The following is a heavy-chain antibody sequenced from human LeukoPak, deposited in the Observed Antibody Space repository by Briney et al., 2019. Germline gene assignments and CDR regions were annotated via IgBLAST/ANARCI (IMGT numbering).Heavy chain of an antibody. D-gene: IGHD6-19*01. CDR1: GGSFSGYY. CDR2: IYHSGST. Sequence: PSETLSLTCAVYGGSFSGYYWSWIRQPPGKGLEWIGEIYHSGSTNYNPSLKSRVAISVDTSKNQFSLKLSSVTAADTAVYYCARHGYSSGSLAWFDPWGQGTQVTVSS. V-gene: IGHV4-34*01. CDR3: ARHGYSSGSLAWFDP. J-gene: IGHJ5*02.